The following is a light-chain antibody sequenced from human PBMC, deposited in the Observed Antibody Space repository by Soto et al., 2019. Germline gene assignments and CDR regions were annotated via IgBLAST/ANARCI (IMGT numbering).Light chain of an antibody. V-gene: IGKV3-20*01. CDR3: QQYDSTPTT. J-gene: IGKJ1*01. CDR1: QSVSNSY. CDR2: GSS. Sequence: EIVLTQSPGTLSLSPGERATLSCRASQSVSNSYLSWYQQKPGQAPRLLIYGSSNRATGIPDRFSGSGAGTDFTLTISRLEAEDFAVYYCQQYDSTPTTFGQGTKVEIK.